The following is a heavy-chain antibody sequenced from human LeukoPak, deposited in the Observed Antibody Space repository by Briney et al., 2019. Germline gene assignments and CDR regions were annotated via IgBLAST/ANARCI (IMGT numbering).Heavy chain of an antibody. CDR1: GYSFTSYW. CDR2: IYPGDSDT. Sequence: GESLKISCKGSGYSFTSYWIGWVRPMPGKGLEWMGIIYPGDSDTRYSPSFQGQVTISADKSISTAYLQWSSLKASDTAMYYCARPGGVVVPAVKGAFDIWGQGTMVTVSS. D-gene: IGHD2-2*01. V-gene: IGHV5-51*01. J-gene: IGHJ3*02. CDR3: ARPGGVVVPAVKGAFDI.